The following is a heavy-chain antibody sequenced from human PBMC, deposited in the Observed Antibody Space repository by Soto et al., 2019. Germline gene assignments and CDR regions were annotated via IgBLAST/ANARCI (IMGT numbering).Heavy chain of an antibody. Sequence: ASVKVSCKASGYTFTGYYMHWVRQAPGQGLEWMGWINPNSGGTNYAQKFQGWVTMTRDTSISTAYMELSRLRSDDTAVYYCARDQANDSSGYSGRHYYGMDVWGQGTTVTVSS. CDR3: ARDQANDSSGYSGRHYYGMDV. D-gene: IGHD3-22*01. CDR2: INPNSGGT. CDR1: GYTFTGYY. J-gene: IGHJ6*02. V-gene: IGHV1-2*04.